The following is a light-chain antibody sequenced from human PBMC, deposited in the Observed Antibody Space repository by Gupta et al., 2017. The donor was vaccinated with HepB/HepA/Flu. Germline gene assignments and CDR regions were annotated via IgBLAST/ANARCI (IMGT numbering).Light chain of an antibody. CDR3: QQRSYWPPIT. Sequence: ETVLTQSPATLSLSPGERATRSGRASHTVSSYLAWYQQKPGQTHRHLLYDASNRATGIPARFSGSGSGTDFTLTISSLETADFAVYYCQQRSYWPPITFGQGTRLEIK. J-gene: IGKJ5*01. CDR1: HTVSSY. V-gene: IGKV3-11*01. CDR2: DAS.